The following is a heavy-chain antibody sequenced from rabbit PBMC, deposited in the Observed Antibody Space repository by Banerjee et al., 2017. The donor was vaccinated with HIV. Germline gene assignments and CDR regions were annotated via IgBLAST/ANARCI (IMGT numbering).Heavy chain of an antibody. CDR3: ARARAGTSTYYIYEL. J-gene: IGHJ4*01. Sequence: QSLEESGGDLVKPGASLTLTCTASGFSFSSGYDMCWVRQAPGKGLEWIACTNSGDGTYDASWAKGRFTISKTSSTTVTLQMTSLTAADTATYFCARARAGTSTYYIYELWGPGTLVTVS. D-gene: IGHD8-1*01. V-gene: IGHV1S40*01. CDR2: TNSGDGT. CDR1: GFSFSSGYD.